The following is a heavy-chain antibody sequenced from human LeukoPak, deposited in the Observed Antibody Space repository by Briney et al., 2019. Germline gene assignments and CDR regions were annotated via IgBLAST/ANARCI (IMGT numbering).Heavy chain of an antibody. D-gene: IGHD3-22*01. CDR1: GGSMRSYY. Sequence: SETLSLTCTVSGGSMRSYYWSWIRQPPGKGLEWIGYIFYSGETDYNPSLKSRVTISVDTSKNQFSLRLTSVTAADTAVYYCARPDSNHYYGALGFDIWGQGTVVTVSS. V-gene: IGHV4-59*08. CDR2: IFYSGET. CDR3: ARPDSNHYYGALGFDI. J-gene: IGHJ3*02.